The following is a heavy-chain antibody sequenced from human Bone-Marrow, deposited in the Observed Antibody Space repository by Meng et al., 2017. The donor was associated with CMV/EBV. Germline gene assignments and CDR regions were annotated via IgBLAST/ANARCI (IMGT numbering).Heavy chain of an antibody. D-gene: IGHD3-10*01. CDR2: TYYRSKWYN. CDR3: VRVPGWHYYGSGSCGRGLDF. J-gene: IGHJ4*02. Sequence: SETLSLTCAISGDSVSSNSAAWNWIRQSPSRGLEWLGRTYYRSKWYNDYAISVKSRITINPDTSKNQFSLKLSSVTAADTAVYYCVRVPGWHYYGSGSCGRGLDFCGQGTRVTVSS. V-gene: IGHV6-1*01. CDR1: GDSVSSNSAA.